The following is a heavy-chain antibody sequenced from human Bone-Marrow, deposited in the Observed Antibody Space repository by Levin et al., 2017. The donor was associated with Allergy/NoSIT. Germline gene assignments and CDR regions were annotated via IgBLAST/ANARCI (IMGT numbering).Heavy chain of an antibody. Sequence: GGSLRLSCAASGFTFDNYALSWVRQAPGKGLEWVSSISWNGRSTGYADSVKGRFTISRDNANNSLYLQMNSLRAEDTAFYYCARSPTLYEILSGTPGDYYFDSWGQGTLVTVSS. CDR1: GFTFDNYA. J-gene: IGHJ4*02. CDR2: ISWNGRST. D-gene: IGHD3-9*01. CDR3: ARSPTLYEILSGTPGDYYFDS. V-gene: IGHV3-20*04.